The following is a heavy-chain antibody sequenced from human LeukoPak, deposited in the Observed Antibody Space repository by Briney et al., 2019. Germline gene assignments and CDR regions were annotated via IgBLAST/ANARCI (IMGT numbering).Heavy chain of an antibody. V-gene: IGHV4-59*01. J-gene: IGHJ4*02. CDR3: ARDRSLGIIDY. CDR1: GDSISSYY. CDR2: IYYSGGT. D-gene: IGHD3-16*01. Sequence: SETLSLTCIVSGDSISSYYWSWIRQPPGKGLEWIGNIYYSGGTNYNPSLKSRVTISVDASKNHFSLKLSSVTAADTAVYYCARDRSLGIIDYWGQGTLVTVSS.